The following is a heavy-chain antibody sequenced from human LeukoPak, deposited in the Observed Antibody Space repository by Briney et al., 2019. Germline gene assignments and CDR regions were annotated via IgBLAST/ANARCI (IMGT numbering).Heavy chain of an antibody. J-gene: IGHJ6*02. Sequence: ASVKVSCKASGGTFSSYATSWVRQAPGQGLEWMGRIIPILGIANYAQKFQGRVTITADKSTRTAYMELSSLRSEDTAVYYCTSSYYGSGRPGAQASYYGMDVWGQGTTVTVSS. CDR3: TSSYYGSGRPGAQASYYGMDV. V-gene: IGHV1-69*04. CDR1: GGTFSSYA. CDR2: IIPILGIA. D-gene: IGHD3-10*01.